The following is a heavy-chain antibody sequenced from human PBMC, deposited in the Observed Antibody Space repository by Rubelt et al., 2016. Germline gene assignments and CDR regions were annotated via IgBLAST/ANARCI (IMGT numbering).Heavy chain of an antibody. D-gene: IGHD2-8*01. Sequence: QVQLVQSGAEVKKPGASVKVSCKASGSTFTRNGFSWVRQAPGRGLEWMGWISGYNGNTHYAQKFQGRVTMATDTSTTTAYMELRSLRSDDTAVYYCARTGLDCKNGVCYDYWGQGTLVIVSS. CDR1: GSTFTRNG. J-gene: IGHJ4*02. CDR2: ISGYNGNT. V-gene: IGHV1-18*01. CDR3: ARTGLDCKNGVCYDY.